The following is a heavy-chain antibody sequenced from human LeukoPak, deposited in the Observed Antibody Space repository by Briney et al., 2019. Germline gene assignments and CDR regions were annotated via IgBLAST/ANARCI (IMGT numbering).Heavy chain of an antibody. J-gene: IGHJ6*03. CDR1: GFSFNNYA. Sequence: PPGGSLRLSCAASGFSFNNYAMYWVRQAPGKGLEWVSVISGSGGSTCHADSVKGRFTISRDNSKNTLYLQMNSLRAEDTALYYCARVAPSKTYYDFWSGYLHYYYMDVWGKGTTVTVSS. V-gene: IGHV3-23*01. CDR2: ISGSGGST. CDR3: ARVAPSKTYYDFWSGYLHYYYMDV. D-gene: IGHD3-3*01.